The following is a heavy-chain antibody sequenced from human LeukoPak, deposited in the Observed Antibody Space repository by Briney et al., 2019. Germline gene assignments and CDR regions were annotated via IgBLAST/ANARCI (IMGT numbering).Heavy chain of an antibody. CDR1: GGSISSSSYY. CDR2: IYYSGST. V-gene: IGHV4-39*07. Sequence: PSETLSLTCTVSGGSISSSSYYWRWIRQPPGKGLEWIGSIYYSGSTYYSPSLESRVTISVDTSKNQFSLKLSSVTAADTAVYYCARVLLVYYYYYMDVWGKGTTVTVSS. J-gene: IGHJ6*03. D-gene: IGHD2-15*01. CDR3: ARVLLVYYYYYMDV.